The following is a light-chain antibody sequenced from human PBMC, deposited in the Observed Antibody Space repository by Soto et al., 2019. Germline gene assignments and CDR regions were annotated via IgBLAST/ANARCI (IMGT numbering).Light chain of an antibody. CDR3: QHFGDSVWT. J-gene: IGKJ1*01. CDR2: AVS. V-gene: IGKV3-20*01. CDR1: QSVSSSS. Sequence: EIVVTQSPSTVSLSPGQRATLACRASQSVSSSSVAWYRQRPGQAPRLLIYAVSSRAINPPDRFSGSGSGTDFTLTIRRLEPEDFAVYYCQHFGDSVWTFGQGTKVDIK.